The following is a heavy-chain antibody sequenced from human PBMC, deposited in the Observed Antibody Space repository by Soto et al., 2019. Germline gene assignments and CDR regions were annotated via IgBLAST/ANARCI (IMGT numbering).Heavy chain of an antibody. CDR3: ARSPVVPAFYAGYYYYGMDV. J-gene: IGHJ6*02. CDR1: GGTFSSYA. V-gene: IGHV1-69*13. Sequence: SVKVSCKASGGTFSSYAISWVRQAPGQGLEWMGGIIPIFGTANYAQKFQGRVTITADESTSTAYMELSSLRSEDTAVYYCARSPVVPAFYAGYYYYGMDVWGQGTTVTVSS. CDR2: IIPIFGTA. D-gene: IGHD2-2*01.